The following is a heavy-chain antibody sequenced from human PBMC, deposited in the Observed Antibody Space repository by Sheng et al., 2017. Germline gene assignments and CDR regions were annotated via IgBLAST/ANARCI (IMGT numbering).Heavy chain of an antibody. CDR3: ARGWGNKNYYYGMDV. D-gene: IGHD3-16*01. J-gene: IGHJ6*02. CDR1: GYTFNSYG. Sequence: QAQLVQSGAEVKKLGASVKVSCKASGYTFNSYGFSWVRQAPGQGLEWMGWISGYNGNTNYAQKFQGRVILTTDTSTSTAHMELRSLRSDDTAVYYCARGWGNKNYYYGMDVWGQGTTVTVSS. CDR2: ISGYNGNT. V-gene: IGHV1-18*01.